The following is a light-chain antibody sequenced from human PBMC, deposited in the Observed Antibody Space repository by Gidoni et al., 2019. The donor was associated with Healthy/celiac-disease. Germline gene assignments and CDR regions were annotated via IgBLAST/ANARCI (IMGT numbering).Light chain of an antibody. CDR3: QAWDSSTAV. Sequence: SYERTEPPEVAGSPGQTASITCSGDKMGDKYDCWYQQKPGKSPVLVIYKESKRPAGIPARFSGSNSGNTATLTIRGTQAMDEADYYCQAWDSSTAVFGGGTKLTVL. CDR1: KMGDKY. V-gene: IGLV3-1*01. J-gene: IGLJ2*01. CDR2: KES.